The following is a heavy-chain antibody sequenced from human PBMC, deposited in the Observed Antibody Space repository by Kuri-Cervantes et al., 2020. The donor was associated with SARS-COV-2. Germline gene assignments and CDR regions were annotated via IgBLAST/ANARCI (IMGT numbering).Heavy chain of an antibody. CDR3: ARAAAGNWYFDL. V-gene: IGHV4-39*01. D-gene: IGHD6-13*01. Sequence: GSLRLSCTVSGGPISSSSYYWGWIRQPPGKGLEWIGSIYYSGSTYYNPSLKSRVTISVDTSKNQFSLKLGSVTAADTAVYYCARAAAGNWYFDLWGRGTLVTVSS. CDR2: IYYSGST. CDR1: GGPISSSSYY. J-gene: IGHJ2*01.